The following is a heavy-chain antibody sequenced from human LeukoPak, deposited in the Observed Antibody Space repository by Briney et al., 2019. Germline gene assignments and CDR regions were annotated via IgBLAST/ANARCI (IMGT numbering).Heavy chain of an antibody. CDR2: INHSGST. CDR1: GGSFSGYY. V-gene: IGHV4-34*01. Sequence: SETLSLTCAVYGGSFSGYYWSWIRQPPGKGLEWIGEINHSGSTNYNPSLKSRVTISVDTTKNQFSLKRSSVTAADTAVYYCARGRLGSSWYRPLDYWGQGTLVTVSS. CDR3: ARGRLGSSWYRPLDY. J-gene: IGHJ4*02. D-gene: IGHD6-13*01.